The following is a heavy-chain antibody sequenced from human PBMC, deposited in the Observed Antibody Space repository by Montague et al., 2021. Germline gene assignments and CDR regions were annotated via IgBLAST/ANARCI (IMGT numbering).Heavy chain of an antibody. J-gene: IGHJ6*04. CDR3: GVSPRRGGTDV. CDR2: IGDDGVET. Sequence: SLRLSCAASGFTFSRYWMSWVRQAPGKGLEWVANIGDDGVETYYVDSVKGRFTISRDNAKSSLYLQMNSLRAEDTAVYYCGVSPRRGGTDVWGKGTTVTVSS. CDR1: GFTFSRYW. V-gene: IGHV3-7*01.